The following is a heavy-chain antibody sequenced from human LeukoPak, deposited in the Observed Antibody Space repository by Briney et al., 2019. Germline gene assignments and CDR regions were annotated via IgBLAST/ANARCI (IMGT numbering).Heavy chain of an antibody. D-gene: IGHD2-8*02. CDR2: LISDGSSA. Sequence: GGSLRLSCAASGFTFSSYWMHWVRQAPGKGLVWVSRLISDGSSASYADSVKGRFTISRDNIKNILCLQMNSLRAEDTAVYYCVRDSRYCPDVWGQGTAVTVSS. CDR3: VRDSRYCPDV. CDR1: GFTFSSYW. J-gene: IGHJ6*02. V-gene: IGHV3-74*01.